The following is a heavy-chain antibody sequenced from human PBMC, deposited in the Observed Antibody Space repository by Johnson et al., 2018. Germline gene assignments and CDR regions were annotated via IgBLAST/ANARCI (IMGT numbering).Heavy chain of an antibody. D-gene: IGHD6-13*01. CDR1: GFTFSDYY. J-gene: IGHJ3*01. CDR2: ISSSGRTI. CDR3: TRLSNSSSWYRIT. V-gene: IGHV3-11*01. Sequence: QVQLVQSGGGLVKPGGSLRLSCAASGFTFSDYYMSWIRQAPGKGLEWVSYISSSGRTIYYADSVKGRFTISRDNAENSLYLQMNSLRAEDTAVYYCTRLSNSSSWYRITWGQGTMVTVSS.